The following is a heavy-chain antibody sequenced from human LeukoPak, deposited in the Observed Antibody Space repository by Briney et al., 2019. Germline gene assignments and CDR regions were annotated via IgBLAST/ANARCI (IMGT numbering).Heavy chain of an antibody. V-gene: IGHV1-24*01. CDR1: GYTLTELS. Sequence: SVKVSCKVSGYTLTELSMHRVRQAPGKGLEWMGGFDPEDGETIYAQKFQGRVTMTEDTSTDTAYMELSSLRSEDTAVYYCATAVYYYYGMDVWGQGTTVTVSS. CDR2: FDPEDGET. CDR3: ATAVYYYYGMDV. J-gene: IGHJ6*02.